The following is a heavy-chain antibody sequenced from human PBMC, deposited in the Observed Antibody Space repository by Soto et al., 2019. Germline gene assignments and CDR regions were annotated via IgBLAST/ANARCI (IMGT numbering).Heavy chain of an antibody. CDR1: GYTFSNYG. J-gene: IGHJ6*02. V-gene: IGHV1-18*01. D-gene: IGHD6-19*01. Sequence: QVQLVQSGAEVKKPGASVTVSCKTSGYTFSNYGINWVRQAPGQGLAWMGWISGYNGNTNYAQTVQGRVTMTTDTCAGTVSMELRSMKSDDTAIYYSSRFIMVGGWFDPNYYHGMDGWGQGTTVTVSS. CDR3: SRFIMVGGWFDPNYYHGMDG. CDR2: ISGYNGNT.